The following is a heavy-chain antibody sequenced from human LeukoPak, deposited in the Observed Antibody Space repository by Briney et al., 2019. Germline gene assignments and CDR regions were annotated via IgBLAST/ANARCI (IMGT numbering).Heavy chain of an antibody. D-gene: IGHD1-26*01. Sequence: GGSLRLSCAVSGFTVSSNYMSWVRQAPGKGLEWVSIIYSGDSTFYADSVKGRFTISRENSNTLYLQMNSLRAEDTAVYYCARGEVFDYWGQGTLVTVSS. CDR3: ARGEVFDY. CDR1: GFTVSSNY. J-gene: IGHJ4*02. CDR2: IYSGDST. V-gene: IGHV3-66*01.